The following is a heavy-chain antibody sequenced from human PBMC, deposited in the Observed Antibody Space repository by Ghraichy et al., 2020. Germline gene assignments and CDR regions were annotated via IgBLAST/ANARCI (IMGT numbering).Heavy chain of an antibody. V-gene: IGHV3-74*01. CDR1: GFTFSSYW. D-gene: IGHD5-12*01. CDR2: IKSDGSIT. Sequence: GALRLSCAASGFTFSSYWMHWVRQAPGKGLVWVSRIKSDGSITTYADSVKGRFTISRDNAKNTLFLQMNSLRAEDTAVYYCARGYSGYDYAKADFDYWGQGTLVPVSS. J-gene: IGHJ4*02. CDR3: ARGYSGYDYAKADFDY.